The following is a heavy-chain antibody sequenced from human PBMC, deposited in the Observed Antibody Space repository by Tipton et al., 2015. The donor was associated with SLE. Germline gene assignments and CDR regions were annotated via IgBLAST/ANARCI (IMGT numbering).Heavy chain of an antibody. Sequence: LRLSCTVSGGSISSYYWSWIRQPPGKGLEWIGYIYTSGSTNYNPPLKSRVTISVDTSKNQFSLKLSSVTAADTAVYYCARESYYDPRGYFDYWGQGTLVTVSS. CDR3: ARESYYDPRGYFDY. V-gene: IGHV4-4*08. J-gene: IGHJ4*02. D-gene: IGHD3-22*01. CDR2: IYTSGST. CDR1: GGSISSYY.